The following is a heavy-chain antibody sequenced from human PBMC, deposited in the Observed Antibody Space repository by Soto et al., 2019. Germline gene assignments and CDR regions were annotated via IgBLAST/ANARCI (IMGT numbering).Heavy chain of an antibody. CDR2: IIPILGIA. CDR1: GGTFSSYT. CDR3: ARDWYDYGDYGSSFQH. J-gene: IGHJ1*01. D-gene: IGHD4-17*01. V-gene: IGHV1-69*08. Sequence: QVQLVQSGAEVKKPGSSVKVSCKASGGTFSSYTISWVRQAPGQGIEWMGRIIPILGIANYAQKFKGRVTITADKSTSTAYMELSSLRSEDTAVYYCARDWYDYGDYGSSFQHWGEGILVTVSS.